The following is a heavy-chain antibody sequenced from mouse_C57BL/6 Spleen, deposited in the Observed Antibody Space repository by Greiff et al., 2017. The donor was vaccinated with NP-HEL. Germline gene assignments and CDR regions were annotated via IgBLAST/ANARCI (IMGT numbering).Heavy chain of an antibody. V-gene: IGHV1-54*01. Sequence: VQLQQSGAELVRPGTSVKVSCKASGYAFTNYLIEWVKQRPGQGLEWIGVINPGSGGTNYNEKFKGKATLTADKSSSTAYMQLSSLTLEDSAVYFCARVGCSFDYWGQGTTLTVSS. J-gene: IGHJ2*01. CDR2: INPGSGGT. CDR1: GYAFTNYL. CDR3: ARVGCSFDY.